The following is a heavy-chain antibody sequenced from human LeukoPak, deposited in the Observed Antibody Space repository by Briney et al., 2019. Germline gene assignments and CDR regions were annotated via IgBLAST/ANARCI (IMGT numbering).Heavy chain of an antibody. CDR3: AREWDV. V-gene: IGHV3-7*01. CDR1: EFTFSTYW. CDR2: IEQDGSEK. J-gene: IGHJ6*04. Sequence: GGSLRLSCAASEFTFSTYWMTWVRQAPGKGLEWVADIEQDGSEKYYVDSVKGRFTISRQNAKNSLFLQMNSLRAEDTAVYYCAREWDVWGKGTTVTVSS.